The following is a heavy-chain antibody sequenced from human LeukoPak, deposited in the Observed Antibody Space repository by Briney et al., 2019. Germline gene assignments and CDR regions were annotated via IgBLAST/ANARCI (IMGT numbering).Heavy chain of an antibody. V-gene: IGHV4-61*01. CDR3: ARGDFWSGRDY. CDR1: GGSVSSGTYY. CDR2: IYYSGST. Sequence: SETLSLTCTVSGGSVSSGTYYWSWIRQPPGKGLEWIGYIYYSGSTNYSPSLKSRVTISADTSKNQFSLKLSSVTAADTAVYYCARGDFWSGRDYWGQGTLVTVSS. J-gene: IGHJ4*02. D-gene: IGHD3-3*01.